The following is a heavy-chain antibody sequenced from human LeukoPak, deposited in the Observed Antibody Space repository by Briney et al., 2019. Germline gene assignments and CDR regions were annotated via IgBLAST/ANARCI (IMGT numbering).Heavy chain of an antibody. J-gene: IGHJ4*02. CDR2: IYYSGST. V-gene: IGHV4-59*11. D-gene: IGHD6-6*01. CDR1: GGPIRSHY. CDR3: ASGTYSSSEYYFDY. Sequence: SETLSLTCTVSGGPIRSHYWSWIRQPPGKGLEWIGYIYYSGSTNYNPSLKSRVTISVDTSKNQFSLKLSSVTAADTAVYYCASGTYSSSEYYFDYWGQGTLVTVSS.